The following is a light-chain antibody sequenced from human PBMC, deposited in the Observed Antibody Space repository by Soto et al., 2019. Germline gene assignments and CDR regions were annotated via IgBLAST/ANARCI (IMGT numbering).Light chain of an antibody. CDR1: QSVCSSY. CDR3: HQYVFSSPYT. J-gene: IGKJ2*01. Sequence: ENVLTQSPGTLSLSPGERATLSCRASQSVCSSYLAWYQQKPGQAPRLLIYGASIRTTGIPYRFSGSGSGTNFTLTIIRLEPKDFSVYYCHQYVFSSPYTFGQGTKLEIK. V-gene: IGKV3-20*01. CDR2: GAS.